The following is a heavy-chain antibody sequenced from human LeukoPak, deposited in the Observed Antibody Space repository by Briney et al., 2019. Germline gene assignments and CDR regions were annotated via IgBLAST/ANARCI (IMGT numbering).Heavy chain of an antibody. J-gene: IGHJ4*02. CDR3: ARIWFGPFDY. CDR1: GFTFSSYE. Sequence: GGSLRLSCAASGFTFSSYEMNWVRQAPGKGLEWVSSISSSSSYIYYADSVKGRFTISRDNAKNSLYLQMNGLRAEDTAVYYCARIWFGPFDYWGQGTLVTVSS. V-gene: IGHV3-21*01. CDR2: ISSSSSYI. D-gene: IGHD3-10*01.